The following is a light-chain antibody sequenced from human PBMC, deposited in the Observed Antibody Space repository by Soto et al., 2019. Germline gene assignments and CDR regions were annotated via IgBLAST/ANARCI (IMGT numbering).Light chain of an antibody. CDR1: QSVRSGS. CDR3: QRYADSPHT. V-gene: IGKV3-20*01. CDR2: GAS. J-gene: IGKJ2*01. Sequence: PGEGATLSCRASQSVRSGSLAWYQQKPGQAPRLLIYGASSRATDIPDRFSGSGYGTDFILTISRLEPEDFAVYYCQRYADSPHTFGQGTKLEIK.